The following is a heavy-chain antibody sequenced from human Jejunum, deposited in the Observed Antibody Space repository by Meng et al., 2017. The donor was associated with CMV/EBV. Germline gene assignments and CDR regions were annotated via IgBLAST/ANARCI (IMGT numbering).Heavy chain of an antibody. V-gene: IGHV3-66*02. CDR3: ARQEWFDYGLDV. D-gene: IGHD3-10*01. J-gene: IGHJ6*02. CDR2: IYSGGST. Sequence: EASGFTFDNFALIWVRQAPGKGLEWVSVIYSGGSTYYAESVKGRFTISRDNSKNTLYLQMSSLRAEDTAVYYCARQEWFDYGLDVWGQGTTVTVSS. CDR1: GFTFDNFA.